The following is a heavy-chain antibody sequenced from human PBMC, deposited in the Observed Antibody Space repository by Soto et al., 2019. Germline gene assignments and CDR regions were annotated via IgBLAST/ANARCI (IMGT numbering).Heavy chain of an antibody. D-gene: IGHD3-10*01. V-gene: IGHV3-23*01. CDR2: ISGSGGST. Sequence: PGGSLRLSCAASGFTFSSYAMSWVRQAPGKGLEWVSAISGSGGSTYYADSVKGRFTISRDNSKNTLYLQMNSLRAEDTAVYYCARDRTLRPGSFRDAFDIWGQGTMVTVSS. CDR3: ARDRTLRPGSFRDAFDI. CDR1: GFTFSSYA. J-gene: IGHJ3*02.